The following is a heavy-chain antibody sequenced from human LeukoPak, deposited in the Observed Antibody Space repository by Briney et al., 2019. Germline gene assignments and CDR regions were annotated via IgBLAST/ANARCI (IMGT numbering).Heavy chain of an antibody. D-gene: IGHD3-22*01. V-gene: IGHV1-8*02. CDR2: INPNSGGT. J-gene: IGHJ5*02. CDR1: GYTFTGYY. Sequence: ASVKVSCKASGYTFTGYYMHWVRQAHGQGLEWMGWINPNSGGTGYAQKFQGRVTMTRNTSISTAYMELSSLRSEDTAVYYCARGGTYYDSSGYYSPNWFDPWGQGTLVTVSS. CDR3: ARGGTYYDSSGYYSPNWFDP.